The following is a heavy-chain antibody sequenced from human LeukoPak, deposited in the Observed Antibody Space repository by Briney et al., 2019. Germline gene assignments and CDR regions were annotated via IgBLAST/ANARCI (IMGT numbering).Heavy chain of an antibody. CDR1: GDXVYSNTAA. CDR2: TYYRAQWYT. J-gene: IGHJ6*02. CDR3: ARSDSLSASYYYSGMDV. D-gene: IGHD2-21*01. V-gene: IGHV6-1*01. Sequence: SQTLSLTCAISGDXVYSNTAAWNWIRQSPSRGLQWVGSTYYRAQWYTDYAVSVKSRMTLNPDTSKNQFSLQLSSVTPDDTAVYYCARSDSLSASYYYSGMDVWGQGTTVTVSS.